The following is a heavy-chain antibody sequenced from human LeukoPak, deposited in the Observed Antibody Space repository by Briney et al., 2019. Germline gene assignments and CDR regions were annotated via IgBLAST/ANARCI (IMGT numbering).Heavy chain of an antibody. CDR1: GFTFSSYW. CDR3: ARDRGYSTFDI. V-gene: IGHV3-7*05. Sequence: GGSLRLSCAASGFTFSSYWMTWVRQAPGKGLEWVANMDQDGTEKNYVDSVKGRFTISRDNAKNLLYVQMNSLRAEDTAVYYCARDRGYSTFDIWGQGTIVTVSS. D-gene: IGHD5-18*01. CDR2: MDQDGTEK. J-gene: IGHJ3*02.